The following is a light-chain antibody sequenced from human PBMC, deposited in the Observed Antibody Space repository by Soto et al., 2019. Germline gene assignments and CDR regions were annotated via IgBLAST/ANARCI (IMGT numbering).Light chain of an antibody. Sequence: EIVMTQSPPTLSVSPGERATLSCRASQSVGSKLAWYQQRPGQAPRLLIYDASNRATGIPARFSGSGSGTEFSLTISSLQSEDFDVYYCQQYGDWPGAFGGGTKVDIK. J-gene: IGKJ4*01. V-gene: IGKV3D-15*01. CDR1: QSVGSK. CDR2: DAS. CDR3: QQYGDWPGA.